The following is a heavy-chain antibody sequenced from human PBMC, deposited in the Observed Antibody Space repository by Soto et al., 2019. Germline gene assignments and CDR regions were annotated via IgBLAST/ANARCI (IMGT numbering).Heavy chain of an antibody. CDR3: ARVRPEYCGGDCPHFDS. CDR1: GGSFNSYE. CDR2: IFYRGST. Sequence: XTLSLACTVSGGSFNSYEWSWIRQPPGKGMEWIGYIFYRGSTNSNPSLKSRVTMSLYMSKNRFSLKLTSVTHADTAVYYCARVRPEYCGGDCPHFDSWGQGTLGTVS. D-gene: IGHD2-21*02. V-gene: IGHV4-59*01. J-gene: IGHJ4*02.